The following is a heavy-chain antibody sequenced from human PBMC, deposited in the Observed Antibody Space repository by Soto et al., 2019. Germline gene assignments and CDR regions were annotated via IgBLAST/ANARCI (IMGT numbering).Heavy chain of an antibody. Sequence: QVQLVQSGAEVKKPGASVKVSCKASGYTFTGYSMHWVRQAPGQRLEWMGWINGGNGNTKYSQSFQGRVTITRDTSASTAYMELSSLRSEDTAVYYCASGTRFGDHAFNIWGQGTMVTVSS. D-gene: IGHD3-10*01. CDR3: ASGTRFGDHAFNI. J-gene: IGHJ3*02. CDR1: GYTFTGYS. CDR2: INGGNGNT. V-gene: IGHV1-3*01.